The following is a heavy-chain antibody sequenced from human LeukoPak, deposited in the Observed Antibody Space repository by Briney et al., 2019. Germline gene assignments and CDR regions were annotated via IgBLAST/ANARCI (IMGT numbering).Heavy chain of an antibody. V-gene: IGHV4-59*01. D-gene: IGHD3-22*01. J-gene: IGHJ3*02. Sequence: NPSETLSLTCTVSDGSISSYYWSWIRQPPGKGLEWIGYIYYSGSTNYNPSLKSRVTISVDTSKNQFSLKLSSVTAADTAVYYCARDRRTMTINYDAFDIWGQGTMVTVSS. CDR2: IYYSGST. CDR3: ARDRRTMTINYDAFDI. CDR1: DGSISSYY.